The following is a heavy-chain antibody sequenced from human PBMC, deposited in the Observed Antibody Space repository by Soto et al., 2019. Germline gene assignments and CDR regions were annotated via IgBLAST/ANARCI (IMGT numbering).Heavy chain of an antibody. Sequence: QVQLVESGGGVVQPGRSLRLSCAASGFIFSRYAIHWVRQAPGKGLEWVAVISYDGSKKYYGDSVKGRVTISRDNSKNTLYLQMNTLRPEDTAVYYCAREMPLPGASDIWGQGTMVTVSS. CDR3: AREMPLPGASDI. D-gene: IGHD2-2*01. J-gene: IGHJ3*02. CDR1: GFIFSRYA. CDR2: ISYDGSKK. V-gene: IGHV3-30*04.